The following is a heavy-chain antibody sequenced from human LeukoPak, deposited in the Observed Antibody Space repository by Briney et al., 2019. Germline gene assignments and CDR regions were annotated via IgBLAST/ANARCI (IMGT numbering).Heavy chain of an antibody. V-gene: IGHV1-18*01. J-gene: IGHJ4*02. CDR1: GYTFTSYG. CDR3: ARAARSIAVVDPPTD. CDR2: ISAYNGNT. Sequence: GASVKVSCKASGYTFTSYGISWVRQAPGQGLEWMGWISAYNGNTNYAQKLQGRVTMTTDTSTSTAYMELRSLRSDDTAVYYCARAARSIAVVDPPTDWGQGTLVTVSS. D-gene: IGHD6-19*01.